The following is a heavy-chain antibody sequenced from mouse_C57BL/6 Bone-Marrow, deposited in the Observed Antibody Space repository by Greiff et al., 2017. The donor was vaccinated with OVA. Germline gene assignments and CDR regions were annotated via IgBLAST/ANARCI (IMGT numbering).Heavy chain of an antibody. CDR1: GYTFTGYW. CDR2: ILPGSGST. Sequence: QVQLQQSGAELMKPGASVKLSCKATGYTFTGYWIEWVKQRPGHGLEWIGEILPGSGSTNYNEKFKGKATLTVDKPSGTAYMQLSSLTSEDSAVYYCARRGYYFDYWGQGTTLTVSS. V-gene: IGHV1-9*01. CDR3: ARRGYYFDY. J-gene: IGHJ2*01.